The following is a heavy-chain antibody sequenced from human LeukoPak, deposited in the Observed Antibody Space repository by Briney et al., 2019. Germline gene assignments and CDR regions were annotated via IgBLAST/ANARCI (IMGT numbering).Heavy chain of an antibody. D-gene: IGHD3-3*01. V-gene: IGHV1-2*06. CDR3: ARALSYYDFWSGYWDHYKWFDP. CDR1: GYTFTGYY. Sequence: ASVKVSCKASGYTFTGYYMHWVRQAPGQGLEWMGRINANSGGTNYAQKFQGRVTMTRDTSISTAYMELSRLRSDDTAVYYCARALSYYDFWSGYWDHYKWFDPWGQGTLVTVSS. J-gene: IGHJ5*02. CDR2: INANSGGT.